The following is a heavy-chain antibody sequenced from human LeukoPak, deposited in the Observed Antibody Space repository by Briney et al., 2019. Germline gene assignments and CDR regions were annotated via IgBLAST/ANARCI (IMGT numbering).Heavy chain of an antibody. J-gene: IGHJ6*02. V-gene: IGHV4-59*11. CDR2: IYYGGNT. CDR3: ARDLRDILTEYYYGLDV. Sequence: SETLSLTCTVSGGSISGHYWSWIRQPPGKGLEWIGYIYYGGNTNYNPSLKSRVTISVDTSKNQFSLKVYSVTTADAAVYYCARDLRDILTEYYYGLDVWGQGTTVTVSS. CDR1: GGSISGHY. D-gene: IGHD3-9*01.